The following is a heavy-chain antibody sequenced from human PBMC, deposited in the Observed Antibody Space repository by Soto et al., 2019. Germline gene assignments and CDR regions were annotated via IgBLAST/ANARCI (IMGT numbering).Heavy chain of an antibody. Sequence: ASVKVSCKASGYTFTSYAMHWVRQAPGQRLEWMGWINPNSGGTNYAQKFQGWVTMTRDTSISTAYMELSRLRSDDTAVYCCARISPYAFDIWGQGTMVTVSS. CDR2: INPNSGGT. V-gene: IGHV1-2*04. J-gene: IGHJ3*02. CDR3: ARISPYAFDI. CDR1: GYTFTSYA.